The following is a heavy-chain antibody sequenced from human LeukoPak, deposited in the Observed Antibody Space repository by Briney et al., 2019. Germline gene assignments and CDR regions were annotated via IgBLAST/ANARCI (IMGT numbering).Heavy chain of an antibody. V-gene: IGHV3-23*01. D-gene: IGHD3-22*01. CDR2: ISGSGGST. CDR1: GFTFSSYA. J-gene: IGHJ4*02. Sequence: GGSLRLSCAASGFTFSSYAMSWVRQAPGKGLEWVSAISGSGGSTYYADSVKGWFTISRDNSKNTLYLQMNSLRAEDTAVYYCAKDQDYDSSGDFDYWGQGTLVTVSS. CDR3: AKDQDYDSSGDFDY.